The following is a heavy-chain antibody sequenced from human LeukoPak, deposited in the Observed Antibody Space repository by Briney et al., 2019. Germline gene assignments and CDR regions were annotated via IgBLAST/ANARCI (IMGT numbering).Heavy chain of an antibody. Sequence: ASVKVSCKASGYTFTGYYMHWVRQAPGQGLEWMGWINTNSGGTNYAQKFQGRVTMTRDTSISTAYMELSRLRSDDTAVYYCARVYCSSTSCPLVAFDIWGQGTMVTVSS. CDR3: ARVYCSSTSCPLVAFDI. V-gene: IGHV1-2*02. CDR2: INTNSGGT. J-gene: IGHJ3*02. CDR1: GYTFTGYY. D-gene: IGHD2-2*01.